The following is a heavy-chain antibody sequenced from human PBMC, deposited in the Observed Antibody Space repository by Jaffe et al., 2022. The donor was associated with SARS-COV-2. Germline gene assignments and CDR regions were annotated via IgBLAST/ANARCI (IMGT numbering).Heavy chain of an antibody. J-gene: IGHJ4*02. CDR2: INPNSGGT. V-gene: IGHV1-2*06. CDR3: ARDWGAAALLLLFDY. Sequence: QVQLVQSGAEVKKPGASVKVSCKASGYTFTGYYMHWVRQAPGQGLEWMGRINPNSGGTNYAQKFQGRVTMTRDTSISTAYMELSRLRSDDTAVYYCARDWGAAALLLLFDYWGQGTLVTVSS. D-gene: IGHD6-13*01. CDR1: GYTFTGYY.